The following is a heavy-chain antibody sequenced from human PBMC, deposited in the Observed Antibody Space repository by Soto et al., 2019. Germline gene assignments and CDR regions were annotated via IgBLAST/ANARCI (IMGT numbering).Heavy chain of an antibody. CDR3: GRAAETRYYGMDF. CDR1: GDPFTTYG. CDR2: INNYSGKT. Sequence: GASVKVSCTASGDPFTTYGVSWVRRAPGQGFEWMGWINNYSGKTDYARNLRGRATMTTDTSTTTDHMEGWSLRFYDTAVYSCGRAAETRYYGMDFGGPGTTVTVS. J-gene: IGHJ6*02. V-gene: IGHV1-18*04.